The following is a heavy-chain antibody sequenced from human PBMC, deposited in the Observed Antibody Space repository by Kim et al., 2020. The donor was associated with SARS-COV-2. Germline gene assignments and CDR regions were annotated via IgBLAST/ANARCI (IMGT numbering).Heavy chain of an antibody. CDR3: AKDMGGAYSSSSTKSDY. CDR2: ISWNSGSI. J-gene: IGHJ4*02. V-gene: IGHV3-9*01. D-gene: IGHD6-13*01. Sequence: GGSLRLSCAASGFTFDDYAMHWVRQAPGKGLEWVSGISWNSGSIGYADSVKGRFTISRDNAKNSLYLQMNSLRAEDTALYYCAKDMGGAYSSSSTKSDYWGQGTLVTVSS. CDR1: GFTFDDYA.